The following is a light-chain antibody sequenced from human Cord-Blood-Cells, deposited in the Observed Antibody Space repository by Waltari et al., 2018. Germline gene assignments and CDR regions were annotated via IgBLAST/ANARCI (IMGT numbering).Light chain of an antibody. CDR2: GKK. J-gene: IGLJ3*02. V-gene: IGLV3-19*01. CDR3: NSRDSSGNHWV. CDR1: SLRSYY. Sequence: SSELTQDPAVSVALGQTVRITCQGDSLRSYYASWYQQKPGQAPVLVIYGKKHRPSGIPDRFSCSSSGNTASLTITGAQAEDEADYYCNSRDSSGNHWVFGGGTKLTVL.